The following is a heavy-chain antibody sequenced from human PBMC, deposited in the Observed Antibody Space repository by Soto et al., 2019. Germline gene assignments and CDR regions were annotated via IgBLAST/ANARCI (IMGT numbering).Heavy chain of an antibody. CDR1: GFSFSDVG. CDR2: IHREGTNT. J-gene: IGHJ4*02. CDR3: AKDPANGAADF. V-gene: IGHV3-23*01. D-gene: IGHD2-8*01. Sequence: EAHLLESGGDLIQPGGTLRRSCAASGFSFSDVGMTWVRQAPGKGLEWVSTIHREGTNTHYADSVKGRFTISRDNSKDTLDLEMNNLSAEATAIYFCAKDPANGAADFWGQVTLVTVSS.